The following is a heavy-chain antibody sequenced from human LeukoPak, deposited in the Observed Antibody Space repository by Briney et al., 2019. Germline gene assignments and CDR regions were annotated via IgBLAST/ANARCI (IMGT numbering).Heavy chain of an antibody. V-gene: IGHV3-7*01. CDR2: INQDASEI. CDR1: GFTFSTYW. D-gene: IGHD2-21*02. Sequence: GGSLRLSCAASGFTFSTYWMNWYRQAPGKGLQRVGNINQDASEINYVDSVRGRFTISRDNAKNSLHLQMNSLRAEDTAVYYCATDRDNSDWQKRFDSWGQGTLVTVSS. J-gene: IGHJ4*02. CDR3: ATDRDNSDWQKRFDS.